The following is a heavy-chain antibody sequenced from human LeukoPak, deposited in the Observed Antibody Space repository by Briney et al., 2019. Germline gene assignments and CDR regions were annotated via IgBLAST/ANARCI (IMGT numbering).Heavy chain of an antibody. CDR3: AKSYSGSYSRSYFDY. CDR1: GFTFSSYA. D-gene: IGHD1-26*01. Sequence: GGSLRLSCAASGFTFSSYAMSWVHQAPGKGLEWVSAISGSGGSTYYADSVKGRFTISRDNSKNTPYLQMNSLRAEDTAVYYCAKSYSGSYSRSYFDYWGQGTLVTVSS. J-gene: IGHJ4*02. V-gene: IGHV3-23*01. CDR2: ISGSGGST.